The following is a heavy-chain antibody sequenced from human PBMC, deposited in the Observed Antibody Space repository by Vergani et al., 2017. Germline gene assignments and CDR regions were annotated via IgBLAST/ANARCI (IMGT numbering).Heavy chain of an antibody. CDR2: IDPSDSYT. V-gene: IGHV5-10-1*03. Sequence: EVQLVQSGAEVKKPGESLRISCKGSGYSFTSYWISWVRQMPGKGLEWMGRIDPSDSYTNYSPSFQGHVTISADKSISTAYLQWSSLKASDTAMYYCAKDMHDIAAAGKLFDYWGQGTLVTVSS. J-gene: IGHJ4*02. D-gene: IGHD6-13*01. CDR3: AKDMHDIAAAGKLFDY. CDR1: GYSFTSYW.